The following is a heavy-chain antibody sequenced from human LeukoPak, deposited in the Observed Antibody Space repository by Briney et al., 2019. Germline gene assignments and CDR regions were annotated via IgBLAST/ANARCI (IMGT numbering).Heavy chain of an antibody. V-gene: IGHV3-11*01. J-gene: IGHJ4*02. Sequence: PGGSLRLSCAASGFTFSDYYMSWIRQAPGKGLEWVSYISSSGSTIYYADSVKGRFTISRDNAKNSLYLQMNSLKTEDTAVYYCTTGVSSSWYWRFDYWGQGTLVTVSS. CDR2: ISSSGSTI. D-gene: IGHD6-13*01. CDR3: TTGVSSSWYWRFDY. CDR1: GFTFSDYY.